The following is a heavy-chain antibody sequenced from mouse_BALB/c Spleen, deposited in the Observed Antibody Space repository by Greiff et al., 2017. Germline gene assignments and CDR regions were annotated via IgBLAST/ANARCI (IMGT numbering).Heavy chain of an antibody. CDR1: GYTFTSYY. CDR3: TRNFAY. J-gene: IGHJ3*01. CDR2: INPSNGGT. Sequence: VQLQQSGAELVKPGASVKLSCKASGYTFTSYYMYWVKQRPGQGLEWIGEINPSNGGTNFNEKFKSKATLTVDNSSSTAYMQLSSLTSEDSAVYYCTRNFAYWGQGTLVTVSA. V-gene: IGHV1S81*02.